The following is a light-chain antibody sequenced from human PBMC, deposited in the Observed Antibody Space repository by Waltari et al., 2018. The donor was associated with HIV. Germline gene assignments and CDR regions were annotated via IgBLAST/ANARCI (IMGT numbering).Light chain of an antibody. V-gene: IGLV2-23*02. CDR1: TSDIGKYNL. CDR3: SSYATGNTYV. J-gene: IGLJ1*01. CDR2: EVT. Sequence: QSALTPPASVSGSPGQSITISCTGTTSDIGKYNLVSWYQQHPGRVPKVLIFEVTTRPSGISHRFSGSKSDNTASLTISGLQAEDEADYYCSSYATGNTYVFGTGTSVTVL.